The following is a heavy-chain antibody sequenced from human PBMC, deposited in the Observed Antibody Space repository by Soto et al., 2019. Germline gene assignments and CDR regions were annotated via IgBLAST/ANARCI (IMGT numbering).Heavy chain of an antibody. V-gene: IGHV3-15*01. J-gene: IGHJ4*02. CDR2: INRKIDGETT. CDR3: TADHWS. D-gene: IGHD3-3*01. CDR1: EYTFSDAW. Sequence: EVQLVESGGGLVKPGGSLRLSCVVFEYTFSDAWMSWVRQAPGKGLEWVASINRKIDGETTDYAAHVEGRFTIERDDSKNTLYLQMSSLKIEATAVYFCTADHWSWGQGTLVTVSS.